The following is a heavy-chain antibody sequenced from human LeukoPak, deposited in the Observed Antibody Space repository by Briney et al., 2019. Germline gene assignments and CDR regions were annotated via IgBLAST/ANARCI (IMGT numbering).Heavy chain of an antibody. D-gene: IGHD6-19*01. CDR1: GYTFTSYD. Sequence: ASVKVSCKASGYTFTSYDINWVRQATGQGLEWMGWMNPNSGNTGYAQKFQGGVTMTRNTSISTAYMELSSLRSEDTAVYYCARGSRGWYRLYWFDPWGQGTLVTASS. CDR3: ARGSRGWYRLYWFDP. V-gene: IGHV1-8*01. CDR2: MNPNSGNT. J-gene: IGHJ5*02.